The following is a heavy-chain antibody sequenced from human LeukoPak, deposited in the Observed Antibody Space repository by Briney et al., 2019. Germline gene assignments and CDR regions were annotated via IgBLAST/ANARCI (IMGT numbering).Heavy chain of an antibody. J-gene: IGHJ4*02. V-gene: IGHV4-34*01. CDR2: INHSGST. CDR3: ASGGFYCGGDCYVDY. CDR1: GGSFSPYY. Sequence: SETLSLTCAVYGGSFSPYYWSWIRPPPGKGLEWIGEINHSGSTNYNPSLKSRVAISVDSSKNQFSLKLSSVTAADTAVYYCASGGFYCGGDCYVDYWGQGTLVTVSS. D-gene: IGHD2-21*02.